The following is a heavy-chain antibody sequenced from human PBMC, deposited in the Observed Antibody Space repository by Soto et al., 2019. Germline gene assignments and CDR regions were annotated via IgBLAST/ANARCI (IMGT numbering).Heavy chain of an antibody. V-gene: IGHV3-66*01. D-gene: IGHD4-17*01. J-gene: IGHJ4*02. CDR1: GFTVGSAY. CDR2: IYSGGNT. Sequence: DVQLVESGGGLVLRGESLRLSCAASGFTVGSAYMSWVRQAPGKGLEWVAGIYSGGNTYYADSVKGRFTISRDTSKNRLYLQMNGLRAEDAAIYYCARDPWVGDIGDYWGQGTLVTVSS. CDR3: ARDPWVGDIGDY.